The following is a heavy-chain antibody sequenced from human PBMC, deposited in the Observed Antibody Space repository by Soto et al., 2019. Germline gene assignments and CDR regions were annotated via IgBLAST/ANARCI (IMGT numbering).Heavy chain of an antibody. Sequence: ASVKVSCKASGYTFTGYYMHWVRQAPGQGLEWMGWINPNSGGTNYAQKFQGRVTMTRDTSISTAYMELSRLRSDDTAVYYCARVRGIAVAGGVGHNYNWFDPWGQGTLVTVSS. CDR2: INPNSGGT. V-gene: IGHV1-2*02. CDR3: ARVRGIAVAGGVGHNYNWFDP. CDR1: GYTFTGYY. J-gene: IGHJ5*02. D-gene: IGHD6-19*01.